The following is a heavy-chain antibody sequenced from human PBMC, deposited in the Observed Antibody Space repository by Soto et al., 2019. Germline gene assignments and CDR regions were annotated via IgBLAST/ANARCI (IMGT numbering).Heavy chain of an antibody. Sequence: QVQLVQSGAEVKKPGASLKVSCQASGYTFTSYGINWVRQAPGQGLEWMGWISTNNGNTNYAQKFQGRVTMTTDSSTTTAYMDLRSLRSDDTAVYYCARDVVVTAFRGAWFDPWGQGTLVTVSS. J-gene: IGHJ5*02. V-gene: IGHV1-18*04. CDR3: ARDVVVTAFRGAWFDP. CDR1: GYTFTSYG. D-gene: IGHD2-21*02. CDR2: ISTNNGNT.